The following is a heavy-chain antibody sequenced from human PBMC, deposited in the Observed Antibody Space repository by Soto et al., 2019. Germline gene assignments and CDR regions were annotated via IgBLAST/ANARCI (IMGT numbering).Heavy chain of an antibody. Sequence: SETLSLTCTVSGASISSTRSYWGWVRQPPGKGLEWIVTFYYTGGTYSTYYNPSLKSRVTISVDTSKSQFSLNLRSVTAADTAVYYCASPRQGNYDFLSGYYALDYWGQGTLVTVSS. V-gene: IGHV4-39*01. CDR1: GASISSTRSY. CDR2: FYYTGGT. CDR3: ASPRQGNYDFLSGYYALDY. D-gene: IGHD3-3*01. J-gene: IGHJ4*02.